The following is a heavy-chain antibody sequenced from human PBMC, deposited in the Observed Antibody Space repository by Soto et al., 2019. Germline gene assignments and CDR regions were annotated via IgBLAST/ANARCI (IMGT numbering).Heavy chain of an antibody. D-gene: IGHD2-8*01. CDR2: INPNSGGT. J-gene: IGHJ6*02. CDR1: GYTFTGYY. CDR3: ARGADIVLMVYAISGGMDV. Sequence: GASVKVSCKASGYTFTGYYMHWVRQAPGQGLEWMEWINPNSGGTNYAQKFQGRVTMTRDTSISTAYMELSRLRSDDTAVYYCARGADIVLMVYAISGGMDVWGQGTTVTVSS. V-gene: IGHV1-2*02.